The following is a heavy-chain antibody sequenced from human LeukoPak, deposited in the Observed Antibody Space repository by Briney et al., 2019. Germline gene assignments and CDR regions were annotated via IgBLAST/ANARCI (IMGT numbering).Heavy chain of an antibody. CDR3: ARASGYAEVEY. CDR2: INHSGST. Sequence: SETLSLTCAVYGGSFSGYYWSWIRRPPGKGLEWIGEINHSGSTNYNPSLKSRVTISVDTSKNQFSLKLSSVTAADTAVYYCARASGYAEVEYWGQGTLVTVSS. V-gene: IGHV4-34*01. D-gene: IGHD5-12*01. J-gene: IGHJ4*02. CDR1: GGSFSGYY.